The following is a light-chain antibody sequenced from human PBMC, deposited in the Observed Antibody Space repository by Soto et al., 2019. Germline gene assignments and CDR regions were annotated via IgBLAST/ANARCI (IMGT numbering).Light chain of an antibody. V-gene: IGLV4-69*01. CDR3: QTWGTGIQV. J-gene: IGLJ1*01. CDR2: LNSDGSH. Sequence: QPVLTQSPSASASLGASVKLTCPLSSGHSSYAIAWHQQQPEKGPRYLMKLNSDGSHSKGDGIPDRFSGSSSGAERYLTISSLQSEDEADYYCQTWGTGIQVFGTGTKVTVL. CDR1: SGHSSYA.